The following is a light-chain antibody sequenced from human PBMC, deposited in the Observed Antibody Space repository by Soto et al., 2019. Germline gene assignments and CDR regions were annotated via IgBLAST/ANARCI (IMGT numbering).Light chain of an antibody. CDR2: SND. CDR3: ATWDDSLNGVV. CDR1: SSNIGGNT. Sequence: QSVLTQPPSLSGTPGQRVTISCSGSSSNIGGNTVHWYQHLPGTAPKLLIFSNDERPSGVPDRFSGSKSGTSASLAISGLQSDDEADYYCATWDDSLNGVVFGGGTKVTVL. J-gene: IGLJ2*01. V-gene: IGLV1-44*01.